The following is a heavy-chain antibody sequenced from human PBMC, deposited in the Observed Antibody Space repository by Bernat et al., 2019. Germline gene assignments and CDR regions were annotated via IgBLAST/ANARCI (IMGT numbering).Heavy chain of an antibody. J-gene: IGHJ4*02. CDR1: GFTFSTYG. CDR3: AGGYYFGDY. Sequence: QVQLVESGGGVVQPGRSLRLSCAASGFTFSTYGMQWVRQAPGKGLEWVALISNDGTNKYYADSVKGRFTISRDNFKNTLYLQMNSLGVEDTAVYYCAGGYYFGDYWGQGTLATVSS. D-gene: IGHD3-22*01. CDR2: ISNDGTNK. V-gene: IGHV3-30*03.